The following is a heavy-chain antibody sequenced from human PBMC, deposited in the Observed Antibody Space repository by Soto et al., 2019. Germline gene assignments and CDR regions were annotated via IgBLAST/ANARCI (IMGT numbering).Heavy chain of an antibody. CDR3: TRDSKRLDPITMVRGVSPEFDY. CDR2: IRSKAYGGTT. V-gene: IGHV3-49*03. D-gene: IGHD3-10*01. CDR1: GFTFGDYA. Sequence: EVQLVESGGGLVQPGRSLRLSCTASGFTFGDYAMSWFRQAPGKGLEWVGFIRSKAYGGTTEYAASVKGRFTISRDDSKIIAYLQMNSLKTEDTAVYYCTRDSKRLDPITMVRGVSPEFDYWGQGTLVTVSS. J-gene: IGHJ4*02.